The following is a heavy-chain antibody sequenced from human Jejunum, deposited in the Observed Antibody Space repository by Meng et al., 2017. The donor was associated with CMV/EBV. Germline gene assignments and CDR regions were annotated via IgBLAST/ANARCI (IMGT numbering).Heavy chain of an antibody. Sequence: DSISNRNGWSWVRQSPGQGLEWLGEKSPTESSNYNPSLKSRVTISVDRSKNQFSLKLTSVTAADTAVYYCVRGRCTRTSCYKGAFDFWSQGTLVTVSS. CDR3: VRGRCTRTSCYKGAFDF. D-gene: IGHD2-2*02. CDR1: DSISNRNG. CDR2: KSPTESS. V-gene: IGHV4-4*02. J-gene: IGHJ4*02.